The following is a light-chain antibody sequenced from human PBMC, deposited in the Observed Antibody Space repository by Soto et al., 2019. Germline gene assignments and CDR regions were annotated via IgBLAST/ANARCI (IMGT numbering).Light chain of an antibody. J-gene: IGLJ1*01. CDR1: SSDVGNYNY. Sequence: QSVLTQPASVSGSPGQSITISCTGTSSDVGNYNYVSWYQQHPGKAPQLMIFQVSNRASGVSNRFSGSKSGDTASLTISGLQAEHEADYYCSSYTTSSTLYVFGTGTKVTVL. V-gene: IGLV2-14*01. CDR3: SSYTTSSTLYV. CDR2: QVS.